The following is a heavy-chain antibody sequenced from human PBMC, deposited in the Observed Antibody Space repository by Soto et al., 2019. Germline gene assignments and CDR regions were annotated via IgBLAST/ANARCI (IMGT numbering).Heavy chain of an antibody. CDR2: ISSSSSTI. V-gene: IGHV3-48*02. CDR1: GFTVSSYH. CDR3: ARDWRLDYDILTGYYKRGAFDI. D-gene: IGHD3-9*01. J-gene: IGHJ3*02. Sequence: GGSLRLSCAASGFTVSSYHMSWVRQAPGKGLEWVSYISSSSSTIYYADSVKGRFTISRGNAKNSLYLQMNSLRDEDTAVYYCARDWRLDYDILTGYYKRGAFDIWGQGTMVTVSS.